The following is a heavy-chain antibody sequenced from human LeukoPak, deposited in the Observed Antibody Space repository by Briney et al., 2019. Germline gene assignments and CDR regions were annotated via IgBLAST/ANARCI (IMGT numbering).Heavy chain of an antibody. Sequence: GGSLRLSCAASGFTLSDYYMSWIRQAPGKGLEWVSYISSSGSTIYYADSVKGRFTISRDNAKNSLYLQMNSLRAEDTAVYYCARDSSSWSYYYYGMDVWGQGTTVTVSS. D-gene: IGHD6-13*01. J-gene: IGHJ6*02. CDR3: ARDSSSWSYYYYGMDV. CDR2: ISSSGSTI. CDR1: GFTLSDYY. V-gene: IGHV3-11*01.